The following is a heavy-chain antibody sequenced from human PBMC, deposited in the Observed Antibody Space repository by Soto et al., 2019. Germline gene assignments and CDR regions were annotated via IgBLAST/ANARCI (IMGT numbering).Heavy chain of an antibody. D-gene: IGHD2-21*01. CDR1: GFTFSDYA. Sequence: EVQLLESGGGLVQPGGSLRLSCAASGFTFSDYAMSWVRQAPGKGLEWVSSSGDGTTYYADSVKGRFIISRDNSKNTMSLQMDSLTAEDTAIYYCAKDRIFDKTPRAIDSWGQGTLVIVSS. V-gene: IGHV3-23*01. J-gene: IGHJ4*02. CDR3: AKDRIFDKTPRAIDS. CDR2: SSGDGTT.